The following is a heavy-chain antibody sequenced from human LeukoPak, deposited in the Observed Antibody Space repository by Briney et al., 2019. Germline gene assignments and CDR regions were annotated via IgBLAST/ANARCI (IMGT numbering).Heavy chain of an antibody. CDR3: TRDHHYDTSGYYYQTFVI. CDR1: GFTFSTYV. Sequence: PGGSLRLSCAASGFTFSTYVMHWVRQAPGKGLEWVAVISYDGRNKHYADSVKGRFTISRDNSNHTLSLQMNSLRAEDTAVYHCTRDHHYDTSGYYYQTFVIWGQGTMVTVSS. V-gene: IGHV3-30-3*01. J-gene: IGHJ3*02. CDR2: ISYDGRNK. D-gene: IGHD3-22*01.